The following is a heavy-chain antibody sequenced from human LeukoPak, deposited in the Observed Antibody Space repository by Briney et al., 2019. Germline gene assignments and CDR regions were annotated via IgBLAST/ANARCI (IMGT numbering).Heavy chain of an antibody. Sequence: ASVKVSCKASGYTFTGYYMHWVRQAPGQGLEWMGRINPNSGGTNYAQKFQGRVTMTRDTSISTAYMELSRLRSDDTAVYYCATESKPAGLDPDYWGQGTLVTVS. D-gene: IGHD3-16*01. CDR2: INPNSGGT. CDR3: ATESKPAGLDPDY. CDR1: GYTFTGYY. J-gene: IGHJ4*02. V-gene: IGHV1-2*06.